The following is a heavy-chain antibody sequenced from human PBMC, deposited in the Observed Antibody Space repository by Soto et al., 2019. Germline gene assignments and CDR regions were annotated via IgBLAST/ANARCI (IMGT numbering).Heavy chain of an antibody. D-gene: IGHD2-21*01. V-gene: IGHV3-21*01. CDR2: ISTTSSYI. Sequence: EVQLVESGGGLVKPGGSLRLSCAASGFIFSSYSMSWVRQAPGQGLEWVSSISTTSSYIYYADSMRGRFTIFRDNTRNSLYPQINSLTADDTAVYYWEREGSLYTDSVSNCVDYWGQGTLGTVSS. J-gene: IGHJ4*02. CDR1: GFIFSSYS. CDR3: EREGSLYTDSVSNCVDY.